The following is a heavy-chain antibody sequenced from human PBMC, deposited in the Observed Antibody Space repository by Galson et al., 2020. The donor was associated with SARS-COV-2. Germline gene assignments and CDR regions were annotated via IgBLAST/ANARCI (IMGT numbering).Heavy chain of an antibody. V-gene: IGHV3-30-3*01. CDR3: ARGVLELLWFGELGH. CDR1: GFTFSSYA. D-gene: IGHD3-10*01. Sequence: PGGSLRLSCAASGFTFSSYAMHWVRQAPGKGLEWVAVISYDGSNKYYADSVKGRFTISRDNSKNTLYLQMNSLRAEDTAVYYCARGVLELLWFGELGHWGQGTLVTVSS. CDR2: ISYDGSNK. J-gene: IGHJ4*02.